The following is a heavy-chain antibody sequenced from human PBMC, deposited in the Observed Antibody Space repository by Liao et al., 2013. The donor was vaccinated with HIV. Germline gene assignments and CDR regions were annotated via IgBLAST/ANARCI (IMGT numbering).Heavy chain of an antibody. V-gene: IGHV4-4*07. J-gene: IGHJ4*02. CDR2: IYSSGST. CDR1: GGSISSYD. Sequence: QVQLQESGPGLVKASETLSLTCTVSGGSISSYDWSWIRQPAGKGLDWIGRIYSSGSTNYNPSLKSRVTMSVDTSKNQFSLKLSSVTAADTAVYYCARNRDIAARIGSPYYFDYWGQGTLVTVSS. CDR3: ARNRDIAARIGSPYYFDY. D-gene: IGHD6-6*01.